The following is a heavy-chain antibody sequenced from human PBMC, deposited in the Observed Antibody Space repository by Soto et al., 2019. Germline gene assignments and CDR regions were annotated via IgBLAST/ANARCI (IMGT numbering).Heavy chain of an antibody. CDR3: ARTFGVVIRRYYYMDV. D-gene: IGHD3-3*01. CDR1: GYTFTSYY. V-gene: IGHV1-46*01. J-gene: IGHJ6*03. Sequence: GASVKVSCKASGYTFTSYYMHWVRQAPGQGLEWMGIINPSGGSTSYAQKFQGRVTMTRDTSTSTVYMELRSLRSDDTAVYYCARTFGVVIRRYYYMDVWGKGTTVTVSS. CDR2: INPSGGST.